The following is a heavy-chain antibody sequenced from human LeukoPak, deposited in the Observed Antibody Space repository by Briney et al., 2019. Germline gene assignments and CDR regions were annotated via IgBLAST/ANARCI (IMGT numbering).Heavy chain of an antibody. CDR1: GDSVTNDNYF. J-gene: IGHJ4*02. CDR3: ARGVRDIVVVVAAYFDY. CDR2: IYHTAGS. V-gene: IGHV4-30-4*01. D-gene: IGHD2-15*01. Sequence: SETLSLTCTVSGDSVTNDNYFWSWTRQPPGEGLEWIGYIYHTAGSYYNPSLKSRVTMSIDTSRNQFSLKLSSVTAADTAVYHCARGVRDIVVVVAAYFDYWGQGTLVAVSS.